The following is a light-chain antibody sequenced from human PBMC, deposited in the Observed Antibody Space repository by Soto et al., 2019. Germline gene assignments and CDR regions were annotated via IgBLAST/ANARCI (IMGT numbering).Light chain of an antibody. V-gene: IGKV3-15*01. Sequence: EIVLTQSPATLSVSPGERVILSCRASQSVDISLAWYQQKPGQAPRLLIYGASTRATDMPGRFSGSGFGTEFTLTISSLQSEDFAVYYCQQYKNWPLFGQGTRLEIK. J-gene: IGKJ5*01. CDR2: GAS. CDR3: QQYKNWPL. CDR1: QSVDIS.